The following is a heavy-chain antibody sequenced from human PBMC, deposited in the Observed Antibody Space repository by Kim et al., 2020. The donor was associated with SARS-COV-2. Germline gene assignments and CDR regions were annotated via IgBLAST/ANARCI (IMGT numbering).Heavy chain of an antibody. V-gene: IGHV4-34*01. Sequence: SETLSLTCAVYGGSFSGYYWSWIRQPPGKGLEWIGEINHSGSTNYNPSLKSRVTITVDTSKNQFSLKLSSVTAADTAVYYCARGPWYYDFWSGYYYYYM. CDR3: ARGPWYYDFWSGYYYYYM. J-gene: IGHJ6*03. CDR1: GGSFSGYY. CDR2: INHSGST. D-gene: IGHD3-3*01.